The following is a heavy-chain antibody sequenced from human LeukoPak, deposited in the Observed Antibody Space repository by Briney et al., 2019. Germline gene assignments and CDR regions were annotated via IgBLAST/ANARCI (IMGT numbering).Heavy chain of an antibody. D-gene: IGHD2-21*01. J-gene: IGHJ6*03. CDR3: ASITGDGYYYYYMDV. V-gene: IGHV4-59*01. Sequence: MSSETLSLTCTVSGGSISSYYWSWIRQPPGKGLERIGYIYYSGSTNYNPSLKSRVTISVDTSKNQFSLKLSSVTAADTAVYYCASITGDGYYYYYMDVWGKGTTVTVSS. CDR1: GGSISSYY. CDR2: IYYSGST.